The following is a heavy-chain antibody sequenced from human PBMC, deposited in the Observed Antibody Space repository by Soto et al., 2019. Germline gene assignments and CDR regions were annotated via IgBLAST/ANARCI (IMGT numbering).Heavy chain of an antibody. D-gene: IGHD3-10*01. J-gene: IGHJ4*02. Sequence: QVQLQESGPGLVKPSGTLSLTCVVSGDSISSAHWWSWVRQPPGKGLEWIGEIYHSGSTNCNPSLKSRVTMSVDKSKNQFSLKVISVTAADTAVYSCAAHRGSTYGPLGYWGQGLLVTVSS. V-gene: IGHV4-4*02. CDR3: AAHRGSTYGPLGY. CDR1: GDSISSAHW. CDR2: IYHSGST.